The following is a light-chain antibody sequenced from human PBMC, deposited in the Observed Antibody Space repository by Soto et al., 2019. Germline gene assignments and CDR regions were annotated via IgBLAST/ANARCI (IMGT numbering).Light chain of an antibody. CDR1: QSVSSN. V-gene: IGKV3-15*01. J-gene: IGKJ2*01. CDR3: QQYNNWLS. Sequence: EIVMTQSPATLSVSLGERATLSCRASQSVSSNLAWYQQKPGQAPRLLIYGASTRATGIPARFSGSGSGTAFTLTIRSLQSEGFAVYYCQQYNNWLSFGQGTKLEIK. CDR2: GAS.